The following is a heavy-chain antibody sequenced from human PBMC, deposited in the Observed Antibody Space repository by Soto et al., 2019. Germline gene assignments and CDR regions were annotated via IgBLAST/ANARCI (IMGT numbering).Heavy chain of an antibody. Sequence: QVQLVQSGTEVKKPGSSVKVSCKASGGTFRNYPINWVRQAPGQGLEWMGSIFPLTDIPDYAQNFQARLTISADKSRSTADMELSSLTSDDTAMYFCARGPLVVLNYFESWGQGTLVTVSS. V-gene: IGHV1-69*02. J-gene: IGHJ4*02. CDR2: IFPLTDIP. CDR1: GGTFRNYP. CDR3: ARGPLVVLNYFES.